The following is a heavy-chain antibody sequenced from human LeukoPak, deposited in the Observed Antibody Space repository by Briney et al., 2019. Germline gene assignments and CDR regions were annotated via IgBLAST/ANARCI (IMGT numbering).Heavy chain of an antibody. CDR3: ARERWGYSSGWYLVYFDY. J-gene: IGHJ4*02. CDR1: GYTFTSYY. Sequence: ASVKVSCKASGYTFTSYYMHWVRQAPGQGLEWMGIINPSGGSTSYAQKFQGRVTMTRDTSTCTVYMELSSLRSEDTAVYYCARERWGYSSGWYLVYFDYWGQGTLVTVSS. D-gene: IGHD6-19*01. V-gene: IGHV1-46*01. CDR2: INPSGGST.